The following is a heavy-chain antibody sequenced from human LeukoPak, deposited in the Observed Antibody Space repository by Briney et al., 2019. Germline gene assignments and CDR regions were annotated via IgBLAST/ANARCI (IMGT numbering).Heavy chain of an antibody. CDR3: ASLGVDYYYYYMDV. V-gene: IGHV3-11*01. CDR2: ISSSGSTI. Sequence: PGGSLRLSCAASGFTFSDYYMSWIRQAPGKGLEWVSYISSSGSTIYYADSVKGRFTISRDNAKNSLYLQMNSLRAEDTAVYHCASLGVDYYYYYMDVWGKGTTVTVSS. J-gene: IGHJ6*03. D-gene: IGHD3-10*01. CDR1: GFTFSDYY.